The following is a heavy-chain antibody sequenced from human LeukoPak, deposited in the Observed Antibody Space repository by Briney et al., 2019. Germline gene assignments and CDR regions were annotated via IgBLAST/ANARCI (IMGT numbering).Heavy chain of an antibody. V-gene: IGHV3-21*01. D-gene: IGHD3-22*01. Sequence: PGRSLRLSCAASGFTFSSYSMNWVRQAPGKGLEWVSSISSSSSYIYYADSVKGRFTISRDNAKNSLYLQMNSLRAEDTAVYYCARFYYDSSGYYCLDYWGQGTLVTVSS. CDR2: ISSSSSYI. CDR1: GFTFSSYS. CDR3: ARFYYDSSGYYCLDY. J-gene: IGHJ4*02.